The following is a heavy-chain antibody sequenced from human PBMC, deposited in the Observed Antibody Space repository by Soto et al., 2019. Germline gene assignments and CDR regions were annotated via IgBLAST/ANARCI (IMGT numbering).Heavy chain of an antibody. CDR1: GYTFTSSY. D-gene: IGHD6-6*01. V-gene: IGHV1-46*01. CDR3: GRDQCIAARLFDY. Sequence: ASVKGSWKASGYTFTSSYIHWVRQAPGQGLEWMGMINPSCGSTTYAQKFQGRVTMTRDTSTSTVYMELSSLRSEDTAVFYCGRDQCIAARLFDYWGQGTLVTVSS. CDR2: INPSCGST. J-gene: IGHJ4*02.